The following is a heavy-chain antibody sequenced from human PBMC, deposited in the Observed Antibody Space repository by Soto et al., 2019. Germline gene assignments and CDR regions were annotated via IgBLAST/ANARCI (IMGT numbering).Heavy chain of an antibody. Sequence: PGGSLRLSCAAPGFTFSSYAMSWVRQAPGKGLEWVSAISGSGGSTYYADSVKGRFTISRDNSKNTLYLQMNSLRAEDTAVYYCAKDKWRGYSYAVNSFPDYWGQGTLVTVSS. CDR3: AKDKWRGYSYAVNSFPDY. CDR1: GFTFSSYA. CDR2: ISGSGGST. J-gene: IGHJ4*02. V-gene: IGHV3-23*01. D-gene: IGHD5-18*01.